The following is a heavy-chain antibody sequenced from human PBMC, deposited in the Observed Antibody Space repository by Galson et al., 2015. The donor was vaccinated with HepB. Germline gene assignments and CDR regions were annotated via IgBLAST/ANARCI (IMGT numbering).Heavy chain of an antibody. CDR2: ISCDGSNK. J-gene: IGHJ4*02. CDR3: ARELRYCTSTSRYFEYYFDY. V-gene: IGHV3-30-3*01. Sequence: SLRLSCAASGFTFSIYAMHWVRQAPGKGLEWVSVISCDGSNKYYADSVKGRFTISRDNSKNTLYLQMNSLRTEDTAVYYCARELRYCTSTSRYFEYYFDYWGQGTLVTVSS. D-gene: IGHD2-2*01. CDR1: GFTFSIYA.